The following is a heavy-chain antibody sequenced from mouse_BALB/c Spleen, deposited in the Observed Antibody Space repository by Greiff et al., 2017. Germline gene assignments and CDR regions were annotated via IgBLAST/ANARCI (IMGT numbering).Heavy chain of an antibody. CDR3: ARGGLVYGNYSMDY. Sequence: VQLVESGAELVRPGTSVKISCKASGYTFTNYWLGWVKQRPGHGLEWIGDIYPGGGYTNYNEKFKGKATLTADTSSSTAYMQLSSLTSEDSAVYFCARGGLVYGNYSMDYWGQGTSVTVSS. V-gene: IGHV1-63*02. CDR2: IYPGGGYT. J-gene: IGHJ4*01. D-gene: IGHD2-1*01. CDR1: GYTFTNYW.